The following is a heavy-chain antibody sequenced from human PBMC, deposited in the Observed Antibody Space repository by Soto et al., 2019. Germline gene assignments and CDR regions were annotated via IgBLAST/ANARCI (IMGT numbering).Heavy chain of an antibody. D-gene: IGHD4-17*01. J-gene: IGHJ6*03. CDR1: GFTFSSYS. Sequence: GGSLRLSCAASGFTFSSYSMNWVRQAPGKGLEWVSSISSSSSYIYYADSVKGRFTISRDNAKNSLYLQMNSLRAEDTAVYYCARDDYGDYGTNPFYYYYYMDVWGKGTTVTVSS. V-gene: IGHV3-21*01. CDR2: ISSSSSYI. CDR3: ARDDYGDYGTNPFYYYYYMDV.